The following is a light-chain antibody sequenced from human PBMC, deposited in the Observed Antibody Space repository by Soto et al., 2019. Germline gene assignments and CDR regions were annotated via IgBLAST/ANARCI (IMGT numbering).Light chain of an antibody. Sequence: IVLTQSPDTLSLSPGERATLSCRASQSFSSKYLAWYQQKPGQSPRLLISGASGRATGIPDRFSGSGSGTDFTLTISRLEPEDFAGDYGQQYGVSLTFGGGTKIEIK. CDR1: QSFSSKY. CDR2: GAS. J-gene: IGKJ4*01. V-gene: IGKV3-20*01. CDR3: QQYGVSLT.